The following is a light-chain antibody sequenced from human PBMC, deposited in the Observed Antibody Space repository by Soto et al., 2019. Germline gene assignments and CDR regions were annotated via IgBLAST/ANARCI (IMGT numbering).Light chain of an antibody. V-gene: IGKV3-20*01. CDR2: GAS. CDR3: QQYGSSSLFT. Sequence: EIVLTQSPCTLSLSPGERATLSCRASQSVSSSYLAWYQQKPGQAPRLLIYGASSRATGIPDRFSGSGSGTDFTLTISRLEPEDFAVYYCQQYGSSSLFTFGPGTKVDIK. J-gene: IGKJ3*01. CDR1: QSVSSSY.